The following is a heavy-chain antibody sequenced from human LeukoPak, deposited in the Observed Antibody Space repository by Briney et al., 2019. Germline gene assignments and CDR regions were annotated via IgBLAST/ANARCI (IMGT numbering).Heavy chain of an antibody. CDR3: AALGYCSSTSCYAGWPLDY. CDR1: GGTFSSYA. V-gene: IGHV1-69*05. CDR2: IIPIFGTA. J-gene: IGHJ4*02. D-gene: IGHD2-2*01. Sequence: ASVKVSCKASGGTFSSYAISWVRQAPGQGLEWMGGIIPIFGTANYAQKFQGRVTITTDESTSTAYMELSSLRSEDTAVYYCAALGYCSSTSCYAGWPLDYWGQGTLVTVSS.